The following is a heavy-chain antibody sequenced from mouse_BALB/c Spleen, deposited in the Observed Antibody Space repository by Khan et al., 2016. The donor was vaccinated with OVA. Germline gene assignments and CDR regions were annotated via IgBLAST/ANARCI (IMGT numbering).Heavy chain of an antibody. CDR3: ARVYGGDFDY. CDR2: IRYSGNT. V-gene: IGHV3-2*02. Sequence: VQLKESGPGLVKPSQSLSLTCTVTGYSITSDYAWNWIRQFPGNKLEWMGYIRYSGNTKYNPSLKSRFSITRATSTNQFFLQLNSVTIEDTATYCSARVYGGDFDYWGQGTTLTVSS. J-gene: IGHJ2*01. CDR1: GYSITSDYA. D-gene: IGHD1-1*01.